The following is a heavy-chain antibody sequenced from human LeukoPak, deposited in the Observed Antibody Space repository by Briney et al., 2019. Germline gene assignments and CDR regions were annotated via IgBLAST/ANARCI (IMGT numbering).Heavy chain of an antibody. J-gene: IGHJ5*02. CDR3: ATNSAEYQLPTNWFDP. V-gene: IGHV4-34*01. CDR2: INHSGST. Sequence: SETLSLTCAVYGGSFSGYYWSWIRQPPGKGLEWIGEINHSGSTNYNPSLKSRLTISVDTSKNQFSLKLSSVTAADTAVYYCATNSAEYQLPTNWFDPWGQGTLVTVSS. CDR1: GGSFSGYY. D-gene: IGHD2-2*01.